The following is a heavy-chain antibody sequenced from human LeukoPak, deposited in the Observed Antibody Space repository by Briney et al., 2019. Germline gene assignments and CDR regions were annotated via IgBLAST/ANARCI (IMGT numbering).Heavy chain of an antibody. CDR1: GGSISSSSYY. CDR3: ARVAVAGPYYYYGMDV. Sequence: SETLSLTCSVSGGSISSSSYYWGWIRQPPGKGLEWIGTIYYSGSTYDNPSLKSRVTISVDTSKNQYSLKLSSVTAADTAVYYCARVAVAGPYYYYGMDVWGQGTTVTVSS. J-gene: IGHJ6*02. D-gene: IGHD6-19*01. V-gene: IGHV4-39*01. CDR2: IYYSGST.